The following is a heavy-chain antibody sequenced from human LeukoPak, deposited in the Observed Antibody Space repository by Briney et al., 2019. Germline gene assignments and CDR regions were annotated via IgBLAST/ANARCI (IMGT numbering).Heavy chain of an antibody. D-gene: IGHD6-13*01. CDR1: GGSFSGYY. Sequence: SETLSLTCAVYGGSFSGYYWSWIRQPPGKGLEWIGEINHSGSTNYNPSLKSRVTISVDTFKNQFSLKLSSVTAADTAVYYCAKGYSRSWSNWFDPWGQGTLVTVSS. V-gene: IGHV4-34*01. CDR3: AKGYSRSWSNWFDP. J-gene: IGHJ5*02. CDR2: INHSGST.